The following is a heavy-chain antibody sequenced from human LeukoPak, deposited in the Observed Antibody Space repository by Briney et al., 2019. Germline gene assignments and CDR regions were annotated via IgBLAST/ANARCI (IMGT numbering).Heavy chain of an antibody. CDR2: MNPNSGNT. J-gene: IGHJ6*03. CDR3: ARTLGDSSGYYDYYYYMDV. CDR1: GYTFTSYD. V-gene: IGHV1-8*01. D-gene: IGHD3-22*01. Sequence: GASVKVSSKASGYTFTSYDINWVRQATGQGLEWMGWMNPNSGNTGYAQKFQGRVTMTRNTSISTAYMELSSLTSEDTAVYYCARTLGDSSGYYDYYYYMDVWGKGTTVTVSS.